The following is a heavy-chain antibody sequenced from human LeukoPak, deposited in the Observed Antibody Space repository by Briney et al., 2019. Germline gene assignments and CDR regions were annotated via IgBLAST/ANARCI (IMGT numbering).Heavy chain of an antibody. Sequence: SGGYLRLSCAASGFIVSSNYMSWVRQAPGKGLEWVSVIYSGGSTYYADSVKGRFTISRDNSKNTLYLQMNSPRAEDTAVYYCAREQVGIAAAGYFDYWGQGTLVTVSS. V-gene: IGHV3-66*01. D-gene: IGHD6-13*01. CDR2: IYSGGST. CDR3: AREQVGIAAAGYFDY. CDR1: GFIVSSNY. J-gene: IGHJ4*02.